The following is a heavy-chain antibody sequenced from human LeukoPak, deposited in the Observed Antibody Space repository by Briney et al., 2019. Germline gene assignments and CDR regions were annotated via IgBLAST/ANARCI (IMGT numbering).Heavy chain of an antibody. Sequence: SETLSLTCTVSGGSISSSSYYWGWIRQPPGKGLEWIGSIYYSGSTYYNPSLKSRVTISVDTSKNQFSLKLSSVTAADTAVYYCARASNYDFWSGYAHNWFDPWGQGTLVTVSS. CDR3: ARASNYDFWSGYAHNWFDP. V-gene: IGHV4-39*07. CDR1: GGSISSSSYY. J-gene: IGHJ5*02. D-gene: IGHD3-3*01. CDR2: IYYSGST.